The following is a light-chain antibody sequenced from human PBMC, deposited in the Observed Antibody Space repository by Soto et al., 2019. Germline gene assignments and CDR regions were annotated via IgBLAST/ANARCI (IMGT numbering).Light chain of an antibody. CDR1: SSDVGGYDY. CDR2: TVT. CDR3: GSYTSSSTVV. V-gene: IGLV2-14*01. Sequence: QLVLTQPASVSGSPGQSITISCTGTSSDVGGYDYVSWYQQHPGKVPKLMIYTVTNRPSGVSSRFSGSKSGNTASLTISGLQAEDEADYYCGSYTSSSTVVFGGGTQLTVL. J-gene: IGLJ2*01.